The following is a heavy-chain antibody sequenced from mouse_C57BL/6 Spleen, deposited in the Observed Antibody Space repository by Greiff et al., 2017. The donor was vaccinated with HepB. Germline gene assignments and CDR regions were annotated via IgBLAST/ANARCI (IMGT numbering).Heavy chain of an antibody. V-gene: IGHV2-6*01. J-gene: IGHJ3*01. CDR1: GFSLTSYG. D-gene: IGHD3-2*02. CDR2: IWGVGST. Sequence: VQGVESRPGLVAPSQSLSITCTVSGFSLTSYGVDWVRQSPGKGLEWLGVIWGVGSTNYNSALKSRLSISKDNSKSQVFLKMNSLQTDDTAMYYCASEAQATGFAYWGQGTLVTVSA. CDR3: ASEAQATGFAY.